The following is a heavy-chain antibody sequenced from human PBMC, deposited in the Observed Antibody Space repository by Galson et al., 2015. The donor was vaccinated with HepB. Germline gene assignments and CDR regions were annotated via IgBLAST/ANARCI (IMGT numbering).Heavy chain of an antibody. J-gene: IGHJ4*02. V-gene: IGHV3-73*01. CDR1: GFTFSGSA. CDR3: TSLADLSGYSSS. D-gene: IGHD6-13*01. CDR2: IRSKASNYAT. Sequence: SLRLSCAASGFTFSGSAIHWVRQTPGKGLEWVGRIRSKASNYATAYTASLKGRFTISRDDSKNTAYLHMRSLRTEDTAVYYCTSLADLSGYSSSWGQGTLVTVSS.